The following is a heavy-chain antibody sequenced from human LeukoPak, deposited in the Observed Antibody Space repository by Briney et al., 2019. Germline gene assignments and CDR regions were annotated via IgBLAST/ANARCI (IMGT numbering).Heavy chain of an antibody. J-gene: IGHJ4*02. CDR1: GYTFTGYY. Sequence: EASVKLSCKASGYTFTGYYMHWVRQAPGQGLEWRGWINPNSGGTNYAQKFQGRVTMTRDTSISTAYMELSRLRSDDTAVYYCARRVSGQLLAPLDYWGQGTLVTVSS. V-gene: IGHV1-2*02. D-gene: IGHD1-1*01. CDR2: INPNSGGT. CDR3: ARRVSGQLLAPLDY.